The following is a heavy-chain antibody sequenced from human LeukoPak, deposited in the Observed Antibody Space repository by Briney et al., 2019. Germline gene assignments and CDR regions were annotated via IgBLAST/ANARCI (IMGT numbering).Heavy chain of an antibody. D-gene: IGHD7-27*01. Sequence: SVKVSCKASGGTFSSYAISWVRQAPGQGLEWMGGIIPIFGTANYAQKFQGRVTITADKSTSTAYMELSSLRSEDTAVYYCARDRKTGAYGFDYWGQGTLVTVSS. CDR2: IIPIFGTA. J-gene: IGHJ4*02. CDR1: GGTFSSYA. V-gene: IGHV1-69*06. CDR3: ARDRKTGAYGFDY.